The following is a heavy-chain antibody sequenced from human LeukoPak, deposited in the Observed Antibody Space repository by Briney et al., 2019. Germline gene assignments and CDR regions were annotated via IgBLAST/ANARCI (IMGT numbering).Heavy chain of an antibody. CDR1: GFTFSTYS. Sequence: GGSLRLSCAASGFTFSTYSMNWVRQAPGKGLEWVSTITSSSSYIYYADSVKGRFTISRDNAKNSLYLQMNSLRAEDTAVYYCARQPGIVGAFDIWGQGTMVTVSS. D-gene: IGHD1-26*01. CDR2: ITSSSSYI. V-gene: IGHV3-21*01. J-gene: IGHJ3*02. CDR3: ARQPGIVGAFDI.